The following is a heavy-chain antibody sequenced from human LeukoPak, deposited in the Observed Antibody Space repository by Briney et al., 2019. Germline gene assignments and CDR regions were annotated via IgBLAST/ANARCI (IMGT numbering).Heavy chain of an antibody. J-gene: IGHJ4*02. CDR3: ARHLDYYGSGSYEY. CDR2: ISYSGRT. D-gene: IGHD3-10*01. V-gene: IGHV4-59*08. CDR1: GGSISPYH. Sequence: TSETLSLTCAVSGGSISPYHWTWIRQPPGKGLEWIGYISYSGRTNYNPSLKSRVTISIDTSKSQFSLKLSSVTAADTAVYYCARHLDYYGSGSYEYWGQGTLVTVSS.